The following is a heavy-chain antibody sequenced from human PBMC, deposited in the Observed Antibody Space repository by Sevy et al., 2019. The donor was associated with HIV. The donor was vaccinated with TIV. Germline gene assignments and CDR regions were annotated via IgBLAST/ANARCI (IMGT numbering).Heavy chain of an antibody. J-gene: IGHJ6*02. D-gene: IGHD2-2*01. Sequence: ASVKVSCKASGYTFTSYGISWVRQAPGQGLEWMGWISAYNGNTNYAQKLQGRVTMTTDTSTSTAYMELRSLRSDDTAVYYCARATAQPSCYHFYYYYYGMDVWGQGTTVTVSS. V-gene: IGHV1-18*01. CDR3: ARATAQPSCYHFYYYYYGMDV. CDR2: ISAYNGNT. CDR1: GYTFTSYG.